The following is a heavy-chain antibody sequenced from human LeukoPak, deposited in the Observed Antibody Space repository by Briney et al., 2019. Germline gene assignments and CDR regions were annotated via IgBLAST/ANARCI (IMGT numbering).Heavy chain of an antibody. D-gene: IGHD3-22*01. V-gene: IGHV3-30*04. Sequence: GGSLRLSCAASGFTFSSYAMHWVRQASGKGLEWVAVISYDGSNKYYADSVKGRFTISRDNSKNTLYLQMNSLRAEDTAVYYCARNYYDSSPHAFDIWGQGTMVTVSS. CDR2: ISYDGSNK. J-gene: IGHJ3*02. CDR1: GFTFSSYA. CDR3: ARNYYDSSPHAFDI.